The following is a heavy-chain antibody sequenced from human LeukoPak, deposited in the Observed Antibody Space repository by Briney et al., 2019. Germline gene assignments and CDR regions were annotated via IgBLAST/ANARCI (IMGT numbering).Heavy chain of an antibody. CDR1: GGSISSSS. V-gene: IGHV3-21*01. CDR2: ISRSSSYI. CDR3: ARGGVSVGGNFDY. J-gene: IGHJ4*02. D-gene: IGHD4-23*01. Sequence: PSETLSLTCTVSGGSISSSSCYWGWIRQPPGNGLEWVSSISRSSSYIYYADPMKGRFTISRDNANNSLFLQMNSLRAEDTAVYYCARGGVSVGGNFDYWGQGTLVTVSS.